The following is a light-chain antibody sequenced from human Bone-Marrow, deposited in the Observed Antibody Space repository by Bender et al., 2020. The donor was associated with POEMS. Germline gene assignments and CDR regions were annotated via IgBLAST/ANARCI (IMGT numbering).Light chain of an antibody. J-gene: IGLJ2*01. Sequence: NIMLTQPHSVSESPGKTITISCTGSSGSIASNYVQWYQQRPGSVPSLVIYEDDHRPSGVPDRFSGSIDSASNSPSLTIAGLTAEDEADYYCQSYDSDTVVFGGGTKLTVL. V-gene: IGLV6-57*02. CDR1: SGSIASNY. CDR2: EDD. CDR3: QSYDSDTVV.